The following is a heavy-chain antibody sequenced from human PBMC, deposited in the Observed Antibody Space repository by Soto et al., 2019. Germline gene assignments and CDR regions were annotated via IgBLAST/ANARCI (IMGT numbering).Heavy chain of an antibody. V-gene: IGHV3-23*01. CDR1: GFGFSSYA. D-gene: IGHD6-13*01. Sequence: EAQLLESGGSLVQPGGSLRLSCAASGFGFSSYAMNWVRQAPGKGLEWVSIISGAGDRTYYADSVKGRFTISRDNSKNTLYLQMNSLRAEDTAVYHCAKATRGPLSSRSSDANHFDSWGQGTLVTVSS. J-gene: IGHJ4*02. CDR3: AKATRGPLSSRSSDANHFDS. CDR2: ISGAGDRT.